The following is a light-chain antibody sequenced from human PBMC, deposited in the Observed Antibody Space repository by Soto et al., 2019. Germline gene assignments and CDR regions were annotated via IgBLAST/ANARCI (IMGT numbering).Light chain of an antibody. Sequence: EIVLTQSPATLSLSPGGRATLSCRASQSVTRNLAWYQQKPGRAPRLLIYDASNSATGIPARFSGSGSGTDFTLTISRLEPEEFAVYYCQQRAKWPLTFGPGTRRALK. J-gene: IGKJ5*01. CDR3: QQRAKWPLT. V-gene: IGKV3-11*01. CDR2: DAS. CDR1: QSVTRN.